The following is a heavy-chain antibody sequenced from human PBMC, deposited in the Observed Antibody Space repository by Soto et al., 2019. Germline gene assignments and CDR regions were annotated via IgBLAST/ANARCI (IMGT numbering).Heavy chain of an antibody. V-gene: IGHV3-11*01. CDR1: GFTFSDYY. D-gene: IGHD3-22*01. CDR2: ISSSGSII. CDR3: ARDQGYYDSGGYFDY. Sequence: GGSLRLSCAASGFTFSDYYMSWIRQAPGKGLEWVSYISSSGSIIYYADSVKGRFTISRDNARNSLYLQLNSLRAEDTAAYYCARDQGYYDSGGYFDYWGQGTLVTVSS. J-gene: IGHJ4*02.